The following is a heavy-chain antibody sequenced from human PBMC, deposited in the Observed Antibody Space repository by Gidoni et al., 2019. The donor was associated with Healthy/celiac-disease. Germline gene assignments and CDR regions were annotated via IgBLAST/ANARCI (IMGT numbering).Heavy chain of an antibody. Sequence: QVQLVQSGAEVKTPGASVKVSCKASGYTFTGYYMHWVRQAPGQGLEWMGWINPNSGGTNYAQKFQGWVTMTRDTSISTAYMELSRLRSDDTAVYYCAREASSSPQTYAFDIWGQGTMVTVSS. CDR3: AREASSSPQTYAFDI. CDR1: GYTFTGYY. D-gene: IGHD6-6*01. V-gene: IGHV1-2*04. J-gene: IGHJ3*02. CDR2: INPNSGGT.